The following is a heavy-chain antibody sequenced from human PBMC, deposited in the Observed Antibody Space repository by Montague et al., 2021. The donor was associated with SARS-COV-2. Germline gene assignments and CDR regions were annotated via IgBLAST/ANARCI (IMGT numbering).Heavy chain of an antibody. CDR1: VGSFSGYY. CDR2: INHTGST. Sequence: SETLSLTCAVYVGSFSGYYWSWIRQSPGKGLEWIGEINHTGSTKYNPSLKSRVTISVDTSKNQFSPKLSSVSAADTAVYYCARADYGGNRYWYFDLWGRGTLVTVSS. J-gene: IGHJ2*01. CDR3: ARADYGGNRYWYFDL. V-gene: IGHV4-34*01. D-gene: IGHD4-23*01.